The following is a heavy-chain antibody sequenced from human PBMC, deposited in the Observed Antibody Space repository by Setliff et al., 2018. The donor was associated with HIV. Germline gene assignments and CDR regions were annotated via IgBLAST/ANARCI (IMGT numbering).Heavy chain of an antibody. CDR1: GGSISSSSYY. D-gene: IGHD3-22*01. V-gene: IGHV4-39*01. Sequence: PLETLSLTCTVSGGSISSSSYYWGWIRQPPGKGLEWIGSIYYSGSTYYNPSLKSRVTISVNTSKNQFSLKLSSVTAADTAVYYCARLGYYDSSALPYWGQGTLVTVSS. CDR2: IYYSGST. CDR3: ARLGYYDSSALPY. J-gene: IGHJ4*02.